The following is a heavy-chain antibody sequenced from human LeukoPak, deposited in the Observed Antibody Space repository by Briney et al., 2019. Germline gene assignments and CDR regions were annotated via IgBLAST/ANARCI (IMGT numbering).Heavy chain of an antibody. J-gene: IGHJ4*02. Sequence: PGGSLRLSCAASGFTVSSNYMSWVRQAPGKGLEWVSAISGSGGSTYYADSVKGRFTISRDNSKNTLYLQMNSLRAEDTAVYYCAKMMDWAFDYWGQGTLVTVSS. CDR3: AKMMDWAFDY. V-gene: IGHV3-23*01. CDR1: GFTVSSNY. CDR2: ISGSGGST. D-gene: IGHD3/OR15-3a*01.